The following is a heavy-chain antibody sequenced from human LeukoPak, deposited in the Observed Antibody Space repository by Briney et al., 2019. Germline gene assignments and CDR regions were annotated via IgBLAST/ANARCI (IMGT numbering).Heavy chain of an antibody. J-gene: IGHJ5*02. V-gene: IGHV4-39*07. D-gene: IGHD1-26*01. CDR2: IYYSGST. Sequence: SETLSLTCTVAGGSISSSSYYWGWLRQPPGKGLEWIGSIYYSGSTYYNPSLKSRVTISVDTSKNQCSLKLSSVTAADTAVYYCARSPSSGTYVSWFDPWGQGTLVTVSS. CDR1: GGSISSSSYY. CDR3: ARSPSSGTYVSWFDP.